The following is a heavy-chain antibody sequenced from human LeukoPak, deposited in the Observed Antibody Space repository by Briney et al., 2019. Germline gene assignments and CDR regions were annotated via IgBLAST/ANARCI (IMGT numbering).Heavy chain of an antibody. D-gene: IGHD3-9*01. CDR2: ISSSSSTI. J-gene: IGHJ3*02. Sequence: PGGSLRLSCVASGFTFSSYSMNWVRQAPGKGLEWVSYISSSSSTIYYADSVKGRFTISRDNAKNSLYLQMNSLRAEDTAVYYCAWSGLDIVTPFGAFDIWGQGTMVTVSS. V-gene: IGHV3-48*01. CDR1: GFTFSSYS. CDR3: AWSGLDIVTPFGAFDI.